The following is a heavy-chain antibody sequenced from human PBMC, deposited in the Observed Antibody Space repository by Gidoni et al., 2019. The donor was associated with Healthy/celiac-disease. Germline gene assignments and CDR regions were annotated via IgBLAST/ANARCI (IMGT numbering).Heavy chain of an antibody. CDR2: IYTSGST. CDR1: GGSISRGSYY. J-gene: IGHJ4*02. Sequence: QVQLQESGPGLVKPSQTLSLTCTVSGGSISRGSYYWSWIRQPAGKGLEWIGRIYTSGSTNYNPSLKSRVTISVDTSKNQFSLKLSSVTAADTAVYYCARDLSHFYGPHYYFDYWGQGTLVTVSS. V-gene: IGHV4-61*02. CDR3: ARDLSHFYGPHYYFDY. D-gene: IGHD3-10*01.